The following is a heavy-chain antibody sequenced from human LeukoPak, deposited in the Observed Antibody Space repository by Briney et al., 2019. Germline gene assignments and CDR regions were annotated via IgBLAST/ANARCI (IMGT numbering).Heavy chain of an antibody. Sequence: GGSLRLSCAASGIAFTSFAMSWVRQAPGRGLEWVAVITETGDRAYYADSVRGRFTISRDNSNETLYLQMNSLRAEDTAVYYCAKDIAQGYTYGTIEQDYWGQGTLVTASS. CDR1: GIAFTSFA. V-gene: IGHV3-23*01. CDR3: AKDIAQGYTYGTIEQDY. D-gene: IGHD5-18*01. J-gene: IGHJ4*02. CDR2: ITETGDRA.